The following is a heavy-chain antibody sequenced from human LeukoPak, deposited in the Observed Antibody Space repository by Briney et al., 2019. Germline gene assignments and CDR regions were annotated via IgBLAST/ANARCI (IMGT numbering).Heavy chain of an antibody. CDR2: ISYDGSNK. D-gene: IGHD1-26*01. CDR1: GFTFSSYG. CDR3: ARGGSPNDAFDI. Sequence: QSGGSLRLSCAASGFTFSSYGMHWVRQAPGKGLEWVAVISYDGSNKYYADSVKGRFTISRDNSKNTLYLQMNSLRAEDTAVYYCARGGSPNDAFDIWGQGTMVTVSS. V-gene: IGHV3-30*03. J-gene: IGHJ3*02.